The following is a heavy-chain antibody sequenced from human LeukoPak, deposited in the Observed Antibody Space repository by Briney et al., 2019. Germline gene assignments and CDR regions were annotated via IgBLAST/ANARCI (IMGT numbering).Heavy chain of an antibody. V-gene: IGHV4-61*02. D-gene: IGHD1-1*01. CDR1: GGSISSGSYY. CDR2: IYTSGST. CDR3: CDDRQLNY. J-gene: IGHJ4*02. Sequence: SQTLSLTCTVSGGSISSGSYYWSWIRQPAGKGLEWIGRIYTSGSTNFNPSLKSRVTMSVDTSKNQFSLKLSSVTAADTAVYYCCDDRQLNYWGQGTLVTVSS.